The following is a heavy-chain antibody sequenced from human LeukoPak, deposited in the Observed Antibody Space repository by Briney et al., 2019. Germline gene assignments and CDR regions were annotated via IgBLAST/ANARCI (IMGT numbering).Heavy chain of an antibody. J-gene: IGHJ6*03. CDR2: IYTSGST. D-gene: IGHD3-10*01. V-gene: IGHV4-4*07. CDR3: AREKVREYYYYYYMDV. CDR1: GGSISSYY. Sequence: SSETLSLTCTVSGGSISSYYWSWIRQPAGKGLEWIGRIYTSGSTNYNPSLKSRVTMSVDTSKNQFSLKLSSVTAADTAVYYCAREKVREYYYYYYMDVWGKGTTVTVSS.